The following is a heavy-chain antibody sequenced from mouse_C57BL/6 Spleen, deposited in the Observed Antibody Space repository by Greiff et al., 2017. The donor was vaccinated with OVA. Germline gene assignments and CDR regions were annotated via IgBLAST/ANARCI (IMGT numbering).Heavy chain of an antibody. D-gene: IGHD5-5*01. Sequence: EVNVVESGGDLVKPGGSLKLSCAASGFTFSSYGMSWVRQTPDKRLEWVATISSGGSYTYYPDSVKGRFTISRDNAKNTLYLQMSSLKSEDTAMYYCARHYPEDYYAMDYWGQGTSVTVSS. CDR1: GFTFSSYG. CDR2: ISSGGSYT. CDR3: ARHYPEDYYAMDY. V-gene: IGHV5-6*01. J-gene: IGHJ4*01.